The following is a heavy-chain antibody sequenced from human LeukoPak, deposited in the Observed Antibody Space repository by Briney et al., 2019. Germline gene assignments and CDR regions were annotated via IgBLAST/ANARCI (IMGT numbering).Heavy chain of an antibody. D-gene: IGHD2-2*01. CDR3: TGGSDKVPSGEYYYYMDV. J-gene: IGHJ6*03. V-gene: IGHV3-7*01. CDR1: GFTTHYW. CDR2: IDRDGRMQ. Sequence: GGSLRLSCTASGFTTHYWLNWVRQSPGKGLEWVANIDRDGRMQHYVDSVEGRFTISRDSAKNSLALQMHSLRAEDTAVYYCTGGSDKVPSGEYYYYMDVWGTGTTVTVSS.